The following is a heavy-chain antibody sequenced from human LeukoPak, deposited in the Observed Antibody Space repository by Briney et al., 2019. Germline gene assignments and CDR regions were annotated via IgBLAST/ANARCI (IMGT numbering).Heavy chain of an antibody. Sequence: SETLSLTCTISGGSISSSSYYWGWIRQPPGKGLEWIGIVHYSGTTYYNPSLKSRVSISVDTSKKQFSLRVISVTAADTAVYYCARVFYYDSGSYYNHFDYWGQGTLVTVSS. D-gene: IGHD3-10*01. CDR1: GGSISSSSYY. V-gene: IGHV4-39*07. J-gene: IGHJ4*02. CDR2: VHYSGTT. CDR3: ARVFYYDSGSYYNHFDY.